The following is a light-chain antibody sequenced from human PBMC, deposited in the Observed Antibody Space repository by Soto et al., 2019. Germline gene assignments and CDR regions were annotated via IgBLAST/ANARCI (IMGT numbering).Light chain of an antibody. CDR1: RSNIGNNA. CDR2: LDD. CDR3: AAWDDGLNGVV. Sequence: QSVLTQPPSVSDAPRQRVTLSCSGSRSNIGNNAVNWYQQVPGKAPKLLLYLDDLVPSGVSDRFSGSKSGTSAALTISGLQSEDEADYYCAAWDDGLNGVVFGTGTKVTVL. V-gene: IGLV1-36*01. J-gene: IGLJ1*01.